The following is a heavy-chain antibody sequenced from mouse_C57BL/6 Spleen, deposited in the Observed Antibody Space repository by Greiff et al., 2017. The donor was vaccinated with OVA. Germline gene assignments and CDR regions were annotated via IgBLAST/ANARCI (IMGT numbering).Heavy chain of an antibody. CDR3: SRGCNASSTAY. Sequence: EVKLQQSGAELVKPGASVTLSCSASGFTITGYYMHWVKQRTEQGLEWIGRLDPEDGGTKYAPNFQGNATTTADTYSNNAYTHGSRLTYEDTAVYYGSRGCNASSTAYWGQGTLVTVSA. CDR2: LDPEDGGT. J-gene: IGHJ3*01. D-gene: IGHD1-1*01. V-gene: IGHV14-2*01. CDR1: GFTITGYY.